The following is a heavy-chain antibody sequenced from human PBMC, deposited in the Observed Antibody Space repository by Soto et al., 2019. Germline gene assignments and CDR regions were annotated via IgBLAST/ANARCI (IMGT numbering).Heavy chain of an antibody. V-gene: IGHV4-38-2*02. CDR3: ARERVDTAMVMDDAFAI. CDR1: GYSISSGYY. D-gene: IGHD5-18*01. J-gene: IGHJ3*02. CDR2: IYHSGST. Sequence: SETLSLTCAVSGYSISSGYYWGWIRQPPGKGLEWIGSIYHSGSTYYNPSLKSRVTISVDTSKNQFSLKLSSVTAADTAVYYCARERVDTAMVMDDAFAIWGQGTMVTVSS.